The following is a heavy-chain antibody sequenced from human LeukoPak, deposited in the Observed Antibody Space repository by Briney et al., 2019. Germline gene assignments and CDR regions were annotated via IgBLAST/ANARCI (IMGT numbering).Heavy chain of an antibody. J-gene: IGHJ4*02. CDR1: GDSVSSNTAA. CDR3: ARAVKLDFDC. V-gene: IGHV6-1*01. Sequence: SQTLSLTCAISGDSVSSNTAAWNWIRQSPSRGLEWLERTYYRSKWYDDYAESVKSRITINPDTSKNQFSLQLNSVTPEDTAVYYCARAVKLDFDCWGQGTLVTVSS. CDR2: TYYRSKWYD. D-gene: IGHD4-23*01.